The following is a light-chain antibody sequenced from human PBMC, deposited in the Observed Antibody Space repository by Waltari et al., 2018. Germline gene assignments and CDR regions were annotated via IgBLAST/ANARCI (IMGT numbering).Light chain of an antibody. J-gene: IGKJ1*01. CDR1: QGISSD. CDR2: GAS. V-gene: IGKV3-15*01. CDR3: QQSKIWPA. Sequence: EIVMTQSPATLSVSPGERATLSCRASQGISSDFAWYQPKPDQAPRLLIFGASTRATGVPARFRGSGSGTEFTLTISSRQSEDFGVYYCQQSKIWPAFGQGTKVEIQ.